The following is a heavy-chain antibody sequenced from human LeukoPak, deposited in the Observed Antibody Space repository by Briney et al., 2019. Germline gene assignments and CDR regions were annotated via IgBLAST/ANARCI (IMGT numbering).Heavy chain of an antibody. Sequence: GGSLRLSCAASGFTFSSYAMSWVRQAPGKGLEWVSAISGSGGSTYYADSAKGRFTISRDNSKNTLYLQMNSLRAEDTAVYYCAKDLGGYYDSSGYPTHDYWGQGTLVTVSS. CDR3: AKDLGGYYDSSGYPTHDY. V-gene: IGHV3-23*01. CDR2: ISGSGGST. D-gene: IGHD3-22*01. CDR1: GFTFSSYA. J-gene: IGHJ4*02.